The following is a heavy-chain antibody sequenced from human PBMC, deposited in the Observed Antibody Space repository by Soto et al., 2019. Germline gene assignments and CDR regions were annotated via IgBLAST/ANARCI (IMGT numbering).Heavy chain of an antibody. Sequence: QHGGSVRHTCAAAECAYSSYGMNMVSKAPGKGLEWVALISYDGSNKYYADSVKGRFTISRDNSKNTLYLQMNSLRAEDTAMYYCAKNNGYRYGFPFDFWGQGTLVTVSA. CDR3: AKNNGYRYGFPFDF. CDR1: ECAYSSYG. CDR2: ISYDGSNK. J-gene: IGHJ4*02. V-gene: IGHV3-30*18. D-gene: IGHD5-18*01.